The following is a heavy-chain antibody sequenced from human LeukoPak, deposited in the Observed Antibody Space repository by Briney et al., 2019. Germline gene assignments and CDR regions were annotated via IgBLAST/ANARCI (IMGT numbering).Heavy chain of an antibody. CDR2: ISNGSGNR. CDR1: EFTLSSYS. J-gene: IGHJ6*03. CDR3: ARAAKWEFYHYYMDV. V-gene: IGHV3-48*01. D-gene: IGHD1-26*01. Sequence: GGSLRLSCVASEFTLSSYSMIWVRQAPGKGLEWISYISNGSGNRYYADSVKGRFTISRDNAKNLLYLQMNNLRADDTAVYYCARAAKWEFYHYYMDVWGKGTTVAVSS.